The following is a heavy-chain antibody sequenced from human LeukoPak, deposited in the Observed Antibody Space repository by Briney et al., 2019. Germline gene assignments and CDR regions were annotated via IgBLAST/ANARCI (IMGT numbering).Heavy chain of an antibody. D-gene: IGHD3-22*01. Sequence: SETLSLTCTVSGGSISSSSYYWGWIRQPPGKGLEWIGSIYYSGSTYYNPSLKSRVTISVDTSKNQFSLKLSSVTAADTAVYYCARHVSPPTSYYYDSSGYTYFDYWGQGTLVTVSS. CDR2: IYYSGST. CDR3: ARHVSPPTSYYYDSSGYTYFDY. V-gene: IGHV4-39*01. CDR1: GGSISSSSYY. J-gene: IGHJ4*02.